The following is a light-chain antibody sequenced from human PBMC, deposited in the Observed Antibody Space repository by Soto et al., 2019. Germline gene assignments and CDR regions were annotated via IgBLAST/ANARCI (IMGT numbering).Light chain of an antibody. J-gene: IGLJ2*01. V-gene: IGLV2-14*01. CDR2: EVS. Sequence: QSALTQPPSASGSPGQSVTISCTGTSSDVGGYNYVSWYQQHPDKAPKLMIYEVSNRPSGVSNRFSGSKSGNTASLTISGLQAEDEADYYCSSYTSSSTPVFGGGTKVTVL. CDR1: SSDVGGYNY. CDR3: SSYTSSSTPV.